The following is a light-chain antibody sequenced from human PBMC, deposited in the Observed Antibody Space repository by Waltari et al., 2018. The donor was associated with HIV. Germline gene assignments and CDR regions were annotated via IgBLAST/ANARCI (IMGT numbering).Light chain of an antibody. V-gene: IGKV1-5*03. CDR1: QNIGYW. CDR3: QQYSWT. J-gene: IGKJ1*01. Sequence: DIQMTQSPSTLSASVGDRVTITCRASQNIGYWLAWYQQKPGKAPNLLIYKASNLESGVPSRFSGSGSGTEFTLTISSLQPDDFATYFCQQYSWTFGQGTKVEIK. CDR2: KAS.